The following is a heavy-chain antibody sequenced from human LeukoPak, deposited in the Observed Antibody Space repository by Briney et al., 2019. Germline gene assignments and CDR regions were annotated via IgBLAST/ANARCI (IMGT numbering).Heavy chain of an antibody. Sequence: QAGGSLRLSCAASGFTFSSYAMHWVRQAPGKGLEWVAVISYDGSNKYYADSVKGRFTISRENSKNTLYLQMNSLRAEDTAVYYCARDSDIVVVVAATPFDYWGQGTLVTVSS. CDR1: GFTFSSYA. CDR2: ISYDGSNK. J-gene: IGHJ4*02. V-gene: IGHV3-30*01. D-gene: IGHD2-15*01. CDR3: ARDSDIVVVVAATPFDY.